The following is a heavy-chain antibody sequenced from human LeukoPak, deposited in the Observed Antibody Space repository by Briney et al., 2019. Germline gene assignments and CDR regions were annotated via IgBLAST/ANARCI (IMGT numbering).Heavy chain of an antibody. CDR2: MRYDGSNR. CDR1: GFTFSSYG. Sequence: GGSLRLSCAASGFTFSSYGMHWVRQAPGKGLEWVAFMRYDGSNRNYADSVKGRFTISRDNSKNTLYLQMNSLRAEDTAVYYCARDREKMVGSYQGGSFDIWGQGTMVTVSS. V-gene: IGHV3-30*02. CDR3: ARDREKMVGSYQGGSFDI. J-gene: IGHJ3*02. D-gene: IGHD1-26*01.